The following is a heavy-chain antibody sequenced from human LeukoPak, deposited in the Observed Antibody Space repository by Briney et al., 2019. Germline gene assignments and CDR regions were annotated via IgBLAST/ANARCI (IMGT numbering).Heavy chain of an antibody. CDR2: IYYSGST. V-gene: IGHV4-39*07. Sequence: SETLSLTCTVSGGSISSRSYYWGWIRQPPGKGLEWIGSIYYSGSTNYNPSLKSRVTISVDTSKNQFSLKLSSVTAADTAVYYCARGDETVAGPLAGYYYYYMDVWGKGTTVTISS. D-gene: IGHD6-19*01. CDR1: GGSISSRSYY. J-gene: IGHJ6*03. CDR3: ARGDETVAGPLAGYYYYYMDV.